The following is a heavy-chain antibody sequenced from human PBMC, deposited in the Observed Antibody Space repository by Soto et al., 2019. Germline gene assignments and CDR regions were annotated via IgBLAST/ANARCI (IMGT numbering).Heavy chain of an antibody. CDR2: IIPIFGTA. CDR3: ARGGTIFGVVLYYYYGMDV. V-gene: IGHV1-69*01. D-gene: IGHD3-3*01. J-gene: IGHJ6*02. Sequence: QVQLVQSGAEVKKPGSSVKVSCKASGGTFSSYAISWVRQAPGQGLEWMGGIIPIFGTANYAQKLQGRVTITADESTSSAYMELSSLRSDDTAVYYCARGGTIFGVVLYYYYGMDVWGQGTTVTVSS. CDR1: GGTFSSYA.